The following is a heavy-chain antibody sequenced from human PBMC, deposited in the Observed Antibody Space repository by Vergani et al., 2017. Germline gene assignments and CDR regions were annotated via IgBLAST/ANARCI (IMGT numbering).Heavy chain of an antibody. CDR1: GFTFDDYG. CDR3: ARKEGGFGDYNWFDP. D-gene: IGHD3-10*01. J-gene: IGHJ5*02. V-gene: IGHV3-20*04. Sequence: EVQLVESGGGVVRPGGSLRLSCAASGFTFDDYGMSWVRQAPGKGLEWVSGINWNGCSTGYADSVKGRFTISRDNDKNSLYLQMNSLRAEDTALYYCARKEGGFGDYNWFDPWGQGTLVTVSS. CDR2: INWNGCST.